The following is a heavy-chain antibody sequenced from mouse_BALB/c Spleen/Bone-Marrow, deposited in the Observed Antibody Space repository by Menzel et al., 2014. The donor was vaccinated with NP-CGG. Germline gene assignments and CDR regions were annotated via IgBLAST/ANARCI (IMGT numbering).Heavy chain of an antibody. J-gene: IGHJ4*01. CDR3: AEITTAAYYVIDY. CDR2: IDPANGNT. CDR1: GFNIKDTY. Sequence: LMGSGAELVKPGASVKLSCTASGFNIKDTYIHWVKQRPEQGLEWIGRIDPANGNTKYDPKFQGRATITADTSSNTAYLQLSSLTSEDTAVYYCAEITTAAYYVIDYWVQGPPGTAPS. V-gene: IGHV14-3*02. D-gene: IGHD1-2*01.